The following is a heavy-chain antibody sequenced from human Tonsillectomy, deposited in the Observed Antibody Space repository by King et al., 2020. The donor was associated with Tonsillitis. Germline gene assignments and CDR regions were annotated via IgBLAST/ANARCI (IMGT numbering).Heavy chain of an antibody. Sequence: VQLVESGGGVVQPGGSLRLSCAASGFTFDDYTMHWIRQVPGKGLEWVSLIDWDGASIYYADSVKGRFTISRDNRKNSLYLEMNSLRTEDTAFYYCAKAGGGFGDFIDYWGQGTLVTVSS. D-gene: IGHD3-10*01. CDR1: GFTFDDYT. J-gene: IGHJ4*02. V-gene: IGHV3-43*01. CDR2: IDWDGASI. CDR3: AKAGGGFGDFIDY.